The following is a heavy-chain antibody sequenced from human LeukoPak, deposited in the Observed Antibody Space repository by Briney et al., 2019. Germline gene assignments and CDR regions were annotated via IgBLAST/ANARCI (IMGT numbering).Heavy chain of an antibody. J-gene: IGHJ4*02. CDR1: GYTFTSYD. CDR3: ARGGISGGDYFDY. Sequence: ASVKVSCKASGYTFTSYDINWVRQATGQGLEWMGWMNPNSDNTGYARKFQGRVTITRNTSISTAYMELSSLRSEDTAVYYCARGGISGGDYFDYWGQGTLVTVSS. CDR2: MNPNSDNT. D-gene: IGHD3-10*01. V-gene: IGHV1-8*01.